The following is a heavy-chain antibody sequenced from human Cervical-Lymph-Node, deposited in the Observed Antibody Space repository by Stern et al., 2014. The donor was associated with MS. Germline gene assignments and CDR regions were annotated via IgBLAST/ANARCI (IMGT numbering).Heavy chain of an antibody. V-gene: IGHV4-31*03. CDR3: ARLASGLDC. Sequence: QVQLQESGPGLVKPSQTLSLTCTVSGGSISIDDYYWSWVRQFPGKGLEWIGYIDHTGSTYYSPSLESRVIMSVDTSKNQFSLNLTSVTAADTAVYYCARLASGLDCWGQGTLVTVSS. D-gene: IGHD3-3*01. CDR2: IDHTGST. CDR1: GGSISIDDYY. J-gene: IGHJ4*02.